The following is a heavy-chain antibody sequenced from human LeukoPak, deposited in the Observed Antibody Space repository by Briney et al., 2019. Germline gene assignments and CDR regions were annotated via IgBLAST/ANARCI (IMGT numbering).Heavy chain of an antibody. Sequence: GGSLRLSCAASGFTFSTYEMNWVRQAPGKGLEWVSGIIPSGHTTYYADSVRGRFTISRDNSRNTVYLQMNSLRAEDTAVYYCAKDDRWLQFCCWGQGTLVTVSA. CDR2: IIPSGHTT. J-gene: IGHJ4*02. CDR3: AKDDRWLQFCC. V-gene: IGHV3-23*01. D-gene: IGHD6-19*01. CDR1: GFTFSTYE.